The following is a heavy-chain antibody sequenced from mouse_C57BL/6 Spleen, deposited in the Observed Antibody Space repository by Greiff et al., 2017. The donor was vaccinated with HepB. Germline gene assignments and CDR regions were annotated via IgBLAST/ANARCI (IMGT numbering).Heavy chain of an antibody. CDR2: ISNGGGST. D-gene: IGHD4-1*01. J-gene: IGHJ3*01. V-gene: IGHV5-12*01. Sequence: EVQVVESGGGLVQPGGSLKLSCAASGFTFSDYYMYWVRQTPEKRLEWVAYISNGGGSTYYPDTVKGRFTISRDKAKNTLYLQMSRLKSEDTAMYYCARHTGTLGAYWGQGTLVTVSA. CDR3: ARHTGTLGAY. CDR1: GFTFSDYY.